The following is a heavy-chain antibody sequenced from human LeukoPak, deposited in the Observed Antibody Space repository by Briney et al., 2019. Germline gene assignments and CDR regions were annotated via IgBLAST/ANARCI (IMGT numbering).Heavy chain of an antibody. V-gene: IGHV6-1*01. J-gene: IGHJ2*01. D-gene: IGHD2-2*01. CDR2: TYYRSKWYS. CDR1: GDSVSSNSAA. CDR3: ARIVPAGDWYFDL. Sequence: QTLSLTCAISGDSVSSNSAAWNWIRQSPSRGLEWLVRTYYRSKWYSDYAPSVKSRITIDADTSKNQFSLQLSAVTPEDTAVYYCARIVPAGDWYFDLWGRGTLVIVSS.